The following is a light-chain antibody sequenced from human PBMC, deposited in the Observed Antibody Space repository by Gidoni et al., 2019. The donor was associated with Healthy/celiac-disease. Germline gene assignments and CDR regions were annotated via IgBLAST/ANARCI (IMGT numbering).Light chain of an antibody. J-gene: IGKJ1*01. CDR2: GAS. CDR1: QCVSSSY. Sequence: EIVLTHSLGTLSLSPGESATLSCRASQCVSSSYLSWYQQKPGQAPRLLIYGASRRATGIPDRFSGSGSGTDFTLTISRLEPEDFAVYYCQQYGSSPTWTFGQGTKVEIK. CDR3: QQYGSSPTWT. V-gene: IGKV3-20*01.